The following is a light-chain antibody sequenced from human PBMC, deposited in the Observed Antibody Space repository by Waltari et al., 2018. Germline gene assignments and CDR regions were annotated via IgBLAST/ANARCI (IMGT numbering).Light chain of an antibody. CDR1: GPNIRAGYD. CDR3: QSYDSSLSAYV. CDR2: GNK. Sequence: QSVLTQPPSVSGAPGQTVTISCTGRGPNIRAGYDAHWYQVLPRTAPKLLIYGNKNRPSGVPDRFSGSRSGPSASLTITGLQPEDEADYYCQSYDSSLSAYVFGGGTKVTVL. J-gene: IGLJ1*01. V-gene: IGLV1-40*01.